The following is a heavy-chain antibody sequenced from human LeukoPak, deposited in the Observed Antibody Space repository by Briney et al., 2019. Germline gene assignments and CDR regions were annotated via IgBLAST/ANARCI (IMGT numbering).Heavy chain of an antibody. V-gene: IGHV1-18*01. D-gene: IGHD2-2*01. Sequence: ASVKVSCKASGYTFTSYGISWVRQAPGQGLEWMGWISAYNGNTNYAQKLQGRVTMTTDTSTSTAYMELRSLRSDDTAVYYCARVEYRVVPALNWFDPWGQGTLVTVSS. CDR2: ISAYNGNT. CDR1: GYTFTSYG. J-gene: IGHJ5*02. CDR3: ARVEYRVVPALNWFDP.